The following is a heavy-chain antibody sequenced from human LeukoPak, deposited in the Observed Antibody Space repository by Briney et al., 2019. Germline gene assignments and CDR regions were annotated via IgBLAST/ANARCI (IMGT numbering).Heavy chain of an antibody. Sequence: GASVKVSCKASGYTFTSHGISWVRQAPGQGLEWMGWISAYNGNTNYAQKLQGRVTMTTDTSTSTAYMELRSLRSDDTAVYYCARDRRGRIYCSSTSCYLPFDYWGQGTLVTVSS. CDR1: GYTFTSHG. CDR3: ARDRRGRIYCSSTSCYLPFDY. J-gene: IGHJ4*02. CDR2: ISAYNGNT. D-gene: IGHD2-2*01. V-gene: IGHV1-18*04.